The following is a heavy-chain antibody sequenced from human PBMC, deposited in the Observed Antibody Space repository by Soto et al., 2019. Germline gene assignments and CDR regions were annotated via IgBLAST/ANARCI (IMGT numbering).Heavy chain of an antibody. CDR2: INAGNGNT. CDR1: GYTFTSYS. D-gene: IGHD3-3*01. CDR3: ARARPTYYDFWSGFRWFDP. V-gene: IGHV1-3*01. Sequence: ASVEVSCKASGYTFTSYSRHWVRQAPGQRLEWMGWINAGNGNTKYSQKFQGRVTITRDTSASTAYMELSSLRSEDTAVYYCARARPTYYDFWSGFRWFDPWGKGTLVTVSS. J-gene: IGHJ5*02.